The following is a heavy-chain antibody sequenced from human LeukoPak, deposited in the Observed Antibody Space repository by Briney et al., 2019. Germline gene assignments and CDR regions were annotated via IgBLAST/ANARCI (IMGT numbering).Heavy chain of an antibody. D-gene: IGHD1-14*01. V-gene: IGHV3-43*02. CDR2: ISADGGST. CDR1: GLNFDDSA. J-gene: IGHJ4*02. Sequence: PGGSLRLSCVASGLNFDDSAMHWVRQAPGKGLEWVSLISADGGSTFSADSVKGRFTISRDNSKNSLYLQMNSLRSEDTAMYYCVTESGKFDYWGQGTVVAVSS. CDR3: VTESGKFDY.